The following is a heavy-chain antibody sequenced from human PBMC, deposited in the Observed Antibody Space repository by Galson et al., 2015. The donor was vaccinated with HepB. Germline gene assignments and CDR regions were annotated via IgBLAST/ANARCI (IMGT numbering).Heavy chain of an antibody. D-gene: IGHD2-2*01. V-gene: IGHV3-15*07. Sequence: SLRLSCAASGFTFSNAWMNWVRQAPGKGLEWVGRIKSKTDGGTTDYAAPVKGRFTISRDDSKNTLYLQMNSLKTEDTAVYYCTTDPGVSDCSSTSCYSPYWGQGTLVTVSS. CDR1: GFTFSNAW. J-gene: IGHJ4*02. CDR3: TTDPGVSDCSSTSCYSPY. CDR2: IKSKTDGGTT.